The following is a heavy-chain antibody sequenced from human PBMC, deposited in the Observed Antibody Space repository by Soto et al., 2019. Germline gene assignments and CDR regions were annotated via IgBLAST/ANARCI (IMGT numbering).Heavy chain of an antibody. D-gene: IGHD5-12*01. J-gene: IGHJ4*02. CDR1: GYSFTTHW. V-gene: IGHV5-51*01. CDR2: IYPGDSDT. CDR3: ARVGDRGGYDWRGFDY. Sequence: PGESLKISCKGSGYSFTTHWIGWVRQMPGKGLEWMGIIYPGDSDTRYSPSFQGQVTISADKSISTAYLQWSSLKASDTAMYFCARVGDRGGYDWRGFDYWGQGTLVTVSS.